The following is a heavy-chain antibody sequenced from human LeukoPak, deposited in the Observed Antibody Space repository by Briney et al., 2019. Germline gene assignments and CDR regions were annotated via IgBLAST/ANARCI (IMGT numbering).Heavy chain of an antibody. V-gene: IGHV1-69*04. CDR2: IIPILGIA. Sequence: GASVKVSCKASGGTFSSYAISWVRQAPGQGLEWMGRIIPILGIANYAQKFQGRVTITADKSTSTAYMELSSLRSEDTAVYFCARNYYDTAGHFGYWGQGTLVTVSS. D-gene: IGHD3-22*01. CDR1: GGTFSSYA. J-gene: IGHJ4*02. CDR3: ARNYYDTAGHFGY.